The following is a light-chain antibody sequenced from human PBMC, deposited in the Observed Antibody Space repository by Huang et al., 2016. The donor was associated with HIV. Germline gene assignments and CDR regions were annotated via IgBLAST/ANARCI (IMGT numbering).Light chain of an antibody. J-gene: IGKJ2*01. Sequence: EIVLTQSPATLSFSPGERATLSCRAGQGASSYFAWYQQKPGQAPRLLIYNTFNRATGVRARYSGSGSGTDFTLTISRLGPEDFAVYYCQQRTSWPPRYTFGQGTKLEI. V-gene: IGKV3-11*01. CDR3: QQRTSWPPRYT. CDR2: NTF. CDR1: QGASSY.